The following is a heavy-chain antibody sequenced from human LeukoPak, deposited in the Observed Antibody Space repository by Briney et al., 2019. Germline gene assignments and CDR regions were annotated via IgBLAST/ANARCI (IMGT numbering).Heavy chain of an antibody. Sequence: ASVKVSCKASGFTFTSSAVQWVRQARGQRLEWMGWITPNSGGTNYAQKFQGWVTMTRDTSISTAYMELSRLRSDDTAVYYCARSHYDILTAYYNVEAFDIWGQGTMVTVSS. D-gene: IGHD3-9*01. V-gene: IGHV1-2*04. CDR2: ITPNSGGT. J-gene: IGHJ3*02. CDR3: ARSHYDILTAYYNVEAFDI. CDR1: GFTFTSSA.